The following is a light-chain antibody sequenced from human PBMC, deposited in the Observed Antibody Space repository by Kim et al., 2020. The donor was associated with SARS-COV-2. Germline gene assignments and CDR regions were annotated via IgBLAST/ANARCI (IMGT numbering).Light chain of an antibody. CDR3: QSYDSSLSGYV. CDR1: SSNIGAGYD. J-gene: IGLJ1*01. V-gene: IGLV1-40*01. CDR2: GNS. Sequence: RVPISCTGASSNIGAGYDVRWYQQLPGTAPKLLIYGNSNRPSGVPDRFSGSKSGTSASLAITGLQAEDEADYYCQSYDSSLSGYVFGTGTKVTVL.